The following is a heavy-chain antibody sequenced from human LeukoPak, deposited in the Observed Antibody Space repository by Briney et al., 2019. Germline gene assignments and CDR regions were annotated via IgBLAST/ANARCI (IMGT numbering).Heavy chain of an antibody. J-gene: IGHJ4*02. V-gene: IGHV3-21*01. CDR1: GFTFSSYS. CDR2: ISSSSSYI. D-gene: IGHD2-2*01. Sequence: GGSLRLSCAASGFTFSSYSMNWVRQAPGKGLEWVSSISSSSSYIYYADSVKGRFTISRDNAKNSLYLQMNSLRAEDTAVYYCARGRQYQLLRWLFDYWGQGTLVTVSS. CDR3: ARGRQYQLLRWLFDY.